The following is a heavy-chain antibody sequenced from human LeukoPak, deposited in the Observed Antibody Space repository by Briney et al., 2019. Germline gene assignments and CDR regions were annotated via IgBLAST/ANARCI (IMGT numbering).Heavy chain of an antibody. CDR1: GFTFSTFA. V-gene: IGHV3-23*01. CDR2: IFPSGGEI. D-gene: IGHD6-13*01. Sequence: PGGSLRLSCAASGFTFSTFAMIWVRQPPGKGLEWVSSIFPSGGEIHYADSVRGRFTISRDNSKSTLSLQMNSLRAEDTAVYYCAKVDSGIVATGSPHFDYWGQGTLVTVSS. J-gene: IGHJ4*02. CDR3: AKVDSGIVATGSPHFDY.